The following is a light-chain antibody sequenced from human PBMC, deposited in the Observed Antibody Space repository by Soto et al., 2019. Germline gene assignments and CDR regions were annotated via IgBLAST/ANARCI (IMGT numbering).Light chain of an antibody. J-gene: IGLJ1*01. CDR1: SSNIGSNT. V-gene: IGLV1-44*01. CDR3: AAWDDSLNGV. CDR2: SNN. Sequence: QSVLTQPPSASGTPGQRVTISCSGSSSNIGSNTVNWYQQLPGTAPKLLIYSNNQRPSGVPDRFSGSKSGTSASLAISGLQSEDEAVYYCAAWDDSLNGVFGTGTKLTVL.